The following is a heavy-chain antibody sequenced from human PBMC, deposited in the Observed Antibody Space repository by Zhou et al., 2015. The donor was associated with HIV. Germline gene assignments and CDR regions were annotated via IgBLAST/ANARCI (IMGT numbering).Heavy chain of an antibody. J-gene: IGHJ6*02. CDR1: GYTFTGYY. V-gene: IGHV1-2*04. Sequence: QVQLVQSGAEVKKPGASVKVSCKASGYTFTGYYMHWVRQAPGQGLEWMGWINPNSGGTNYAQKFQGWVTMTRDTSISTAYMELSRLRSDDTAVYYCARGLIYYDSSGYPSPYYYYYGMDVWGQGTTVTVSS. CDR3: ARGLIYYDSSGYPSPYYYYYGMDV. CDR2: INPNSGGT. D-gene: IGHD3-22*01.